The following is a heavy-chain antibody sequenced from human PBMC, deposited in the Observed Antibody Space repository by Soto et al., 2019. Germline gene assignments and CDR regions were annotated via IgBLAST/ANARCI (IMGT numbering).Heavy chain of an antibody. CDR3: ARLVYGGNSPRMDV. D-gene: IGHD1-7*01. V-gene: IGHV5-51*01. CDR1: GYIFTSYW. J-gene: IGHJ6*02. Sequence: GESLKISCQGLGYIFTSYWIGWVRQTPGKGVEWMGIIYPGDSESRYSPSFQGQVTMSVDKSTTTAYLQWTSLKASDTAMYYCARLVYGGNSPRMDVWRQGTTVTVSS. CDR2: IYPGDSES.